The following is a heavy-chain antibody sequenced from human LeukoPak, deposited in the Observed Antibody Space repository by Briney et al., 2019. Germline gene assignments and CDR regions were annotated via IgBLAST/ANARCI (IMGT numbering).Heavy chain of an antibody. Sequence: SETLSLTCTVSGGSISSSSYYWGWIRQPPGKGLEWIGSIYYSGSTYYNPSLKSRVTISVDTSKNQFSLKLISVTAADTAVYYCARVKGVVTAILDYWGQGTLVTVSS. CDR2: IYYSGST. D-gene: IGHD2-21*02. CDR1: GGSISSSSYY. J-gene: IGHJ4*02. V-gene: IGHV4-39*07. CDR3: ARVKGVVTAILDY.